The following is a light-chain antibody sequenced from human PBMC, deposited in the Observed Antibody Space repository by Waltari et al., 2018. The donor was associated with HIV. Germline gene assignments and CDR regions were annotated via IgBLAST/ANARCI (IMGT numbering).Light chain of an antibody. CDR3: QQSYDMFPR. Sequence: EIVMTQSPVTLSVSPGERVTLSCRASQSVGSNLAWYQQKPGQSPRLLIYAAATRATGIPVRFSGSGSGTEFTLTISSLQSEDFATYYCQQSYDMFPRFGQGTKVEVK. CDR2: AAA. CDR1: QSVGSN. J-gene: IGKJ1*01. V-gene: IGKV3-15*01.